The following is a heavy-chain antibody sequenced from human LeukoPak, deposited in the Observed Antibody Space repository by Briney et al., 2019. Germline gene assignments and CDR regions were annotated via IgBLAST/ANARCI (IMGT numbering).Heavy chain of an antibody. D-gene: IGHD2-2*01. CDR2: IYPGDSDT. Sequence: GESLKISCKGSGYRFTSYWIGWVRQMPGKGLEWMGIIYPGDSDTRYSPSFQGQVTISADKSISTAYLQWSSLKASDTAMYYCARWNIVVVPAASIYYYYGMDVWGQGTTVTVSS. CDR3: ARWNIVVVPAASIYYYYGMDV. J-gene: IGHJ6*02. CDR1: GYRFTSYW. V-gene: IGHV5-51*01.